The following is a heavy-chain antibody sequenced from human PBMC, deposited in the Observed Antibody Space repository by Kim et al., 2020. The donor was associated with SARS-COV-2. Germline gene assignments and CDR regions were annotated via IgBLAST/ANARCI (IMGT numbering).Heavy chain of an antibody. CDR3: ARGPTRWLQSRPIDY. V-gene: IGHV1-46*01. CDR1: GYTFTSYY. J-gene: IGHJ4*02. Sequence: ASVKVSCKASGYTFTSYYMHWVRQAPGQGLEWMGIINPSGGSTSYAQKFQGRVTMTRDTSTSTVYMELSSLRSEDTAVYYCARGPTRWLQSRPIDYWGQGTLVTVSS. D-gene: IGHD5-12*01. CDR2: INPSGGST.